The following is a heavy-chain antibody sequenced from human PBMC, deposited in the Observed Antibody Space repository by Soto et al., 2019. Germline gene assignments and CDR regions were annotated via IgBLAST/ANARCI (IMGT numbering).Heavy chain of an antibody. CDR2: VITILNLA. CDR1: GGSFGIYP. J-gene: IGHJ4*02. V-gene: IGHV1-69*04. CDR3: ARESTSGLDY. Sequence: QVQLVQSGAEVKKPGSSVKVSCQTSGGSFGIYPISWVRQAPGQGLEWVGRVITILNLANYTQKLHGRLTLTADKSTTTAYMELSSLTSEDTAVYYCARESTSGLDYWGQGTLVTVSS. D-gene: IGHD2-2*01.